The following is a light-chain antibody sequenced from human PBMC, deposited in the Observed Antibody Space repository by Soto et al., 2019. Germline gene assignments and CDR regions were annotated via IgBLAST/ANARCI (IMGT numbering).Light chain of an antibody. CDR3: SSYAGSNNYV. CDR1: SSDVGGYNY. V-gene: IGLV2-8*01. J-gene: IGLJ1*01. CDR2: DVS. Sequence: QSVLTQPPSASGSPGQSVTISCTGTSSDVGGYNYVSWYHQRPGKAPKLMIYDVSKRPSGVPDRFSGSKSGNTASLTVSGLQAEDEADYYCSSYAGSNNYVFGTGTKVTVL.